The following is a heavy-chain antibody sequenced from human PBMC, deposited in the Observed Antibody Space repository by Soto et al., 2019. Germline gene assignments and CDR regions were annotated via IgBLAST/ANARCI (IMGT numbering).Heavy chain of an antibody. CDR2: IIPVFGRP. CDR3: AREASGYDF. D-gene: IGHD5-12*01. J-gene: IGHJ1*01. CDR1: GGAFSSFG. V-gene: IGHV1-69*13. Sequence: SVKVSYTASGGAFSSFGISWVRQAPGQGLEWMGGIIPVFGRPNYAQRFRGRLTITADESTNTSYMELIDLTSEDTAVYYCAREASGYDFWGQGTQVPVSS.